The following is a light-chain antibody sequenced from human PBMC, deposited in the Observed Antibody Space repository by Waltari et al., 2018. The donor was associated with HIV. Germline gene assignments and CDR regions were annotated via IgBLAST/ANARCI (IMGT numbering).Light chain of an antibody. J-gene: IGKJ4*01. CDR2: AAS. Sequence: DIEMTQSPSSLSTYVGDRVTITRRASQSISPYLNWYQQGPGRAPKLLIYAASSLQTGVPSRFSASGSGTDFTLTISSLQPEDFATYYCQQSFTSPPIFGGGTKVEIK. CDR3: QQSFTSPPI. CDR1: QSISPY. V-gene: IGKV1-39*01.